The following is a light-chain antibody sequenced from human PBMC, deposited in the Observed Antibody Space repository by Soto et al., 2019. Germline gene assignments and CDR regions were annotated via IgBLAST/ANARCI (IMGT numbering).Light chain of an antibody. V-gene: IGKV1-39*01. CDR1: QSISSY. CDR2: AAS. Sequence: TQSTATLSASPGDRVTLTCRASQSISSYLNWYQQKPGKAPKLLIYAASSLQSGVPARFSGSGSGTDFTLTISSLQPEDFATYYCQQCYSTPNTFGQGTRLEIK. J-gene: IGKJ5*01. CDR3: QQCYSTPNT.